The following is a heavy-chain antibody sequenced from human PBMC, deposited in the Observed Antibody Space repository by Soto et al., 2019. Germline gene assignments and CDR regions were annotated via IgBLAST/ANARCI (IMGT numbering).Heavy chain of an antibody. J-gene: IGHJ4*02. CDR1: GVTFISYA. D-gene: IGHD2-21*02. CDR2: ISSNGGST. Sequence: RQSLRHSYAGSGVTFISYAMHWVRQAPGKGLEYVSGISSNGGSTYYANSVKGRFTISRDNSKNTLYLQVGSLRDEDMAVYYYARSGLPFVYWGQGT. V-gene: IGHV3-64*01. CDR3: ARSGLPFVY.